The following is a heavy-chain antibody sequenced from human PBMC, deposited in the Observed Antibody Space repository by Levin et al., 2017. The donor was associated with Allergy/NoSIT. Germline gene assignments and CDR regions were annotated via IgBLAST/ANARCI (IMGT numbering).Heavy chain of an antibody. J-gene: IGHJ3*02. CDR3: ARDLGTGWYDNAFEI. CDR2: ISPNNGHT. CDR1: GYTFRVYG. D-gene: IGHD6-19*01. Sequence: VASVKVSCKASGYTFRVYGIIWVRQAPAEGLEWLGWISPNNGHTKVSHKVQGRVTMTTDASTTTAYLDIRSLTSDDTAVYYCARDLGTGWYDNAFEIWGQGTLVSVSS. V-gene: IGHV1-18*01.